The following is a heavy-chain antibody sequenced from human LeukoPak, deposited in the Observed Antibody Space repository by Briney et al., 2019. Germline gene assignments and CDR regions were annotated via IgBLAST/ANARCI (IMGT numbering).Heavy chain of an antibody. CDR2: ISNGGGST. V-gene: IGHV3-64*01. D-gene: IGHD3-3*01. CDR1: GFTFSSYW. CDR3: ARPYYDIWSAYVY. J-gene: IGHJ4*02. Sequence: PGGSLRLSCAASGFTFSSYWMSWVRQAPGKGPEYVSAISNGGGSTHYANSVKGRFTISRDNSKNTLYLQMGSLRAEDMAVYYCARPYYDIWSAYVYWGQGTLVTVSS.